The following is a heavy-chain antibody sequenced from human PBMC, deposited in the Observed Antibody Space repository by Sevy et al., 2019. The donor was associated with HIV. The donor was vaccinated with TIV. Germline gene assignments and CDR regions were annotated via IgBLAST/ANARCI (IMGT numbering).Heavy chain of an antibody. CDR2: ISGSGATT. V-gene: IGHV3-23*01. D-gene: IGHD6-19*01. Sequence: GGSLRLSCAASGFTFSTYAMSWVRQAPGKGLEWVSGISGSGATTYYADSVKGRFTISRDNSKNTLYLQMNSLTAEDPAVYYCAKAGVRVGGTFDLFYFDYWGQGTLVTVSS. CDR1: GFTFSTYA. J-gene: IGHJ4*02. CDR3: AKAGVRVGGTFDLFYFDY.